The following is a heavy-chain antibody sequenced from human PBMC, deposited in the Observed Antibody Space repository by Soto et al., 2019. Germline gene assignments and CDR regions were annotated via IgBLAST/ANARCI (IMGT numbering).Heavy chain of an antibody. CDR3: EGESGENWSYEAY. D-gene: IGHD1-7*01. J-gene: IGHJ4*02. CDR2: ISTTGNT. CDR1: GDTITSFS. V-gene: IGHV4-4*07. Sequence: LSLTCTVSGDTITSFSWNWIRQSAGKGLEWIGRISTTGNTHYNPSLESRVTTSLDTSKNQFSLKLTSVTAADTAVYYCEGESGENWSYEAYWGQGTLVTVSS.